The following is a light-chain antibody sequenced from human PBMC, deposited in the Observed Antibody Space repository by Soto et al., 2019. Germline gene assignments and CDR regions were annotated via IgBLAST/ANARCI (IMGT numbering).Light chain of an antibody. CDR1: QGIDTS. CDR2: APS. V-gene: IGKV1-9*01. Sequence: ILLNQASSSLSSSFVVRATITCRASQGIDTSLAWYQQKPGKAPKLLIYAPSNFQSGVPSRFSGSGSGTHFTLTISSLQPEDFATYYCQQLHGYPITFGQGTRLEIK. J-gene: IGKJ5*01. CDR3: QQLHGYPIT.